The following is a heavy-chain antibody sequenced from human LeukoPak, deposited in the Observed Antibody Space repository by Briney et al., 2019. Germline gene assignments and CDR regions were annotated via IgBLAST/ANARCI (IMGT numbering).Heavy chain of an antibody. V-gene: IGHV3-74*01. D-gene: IGHD6-13*01. CDR1: GFTFSSYW. J-gene: IGHJ5*02. Sequence: GGALRLSCAASGFTFSSYWMQWVRQAPGKGLVWVSRLSPDGSSTTSADSVKGRFTISRDNAKNTLYLQIGSLRADDTAGYYCTRMSRAAPALPDPWGPGSLATLS. CDR3: TRMSRAAPALPDP. CDR2: LSPDGSST.